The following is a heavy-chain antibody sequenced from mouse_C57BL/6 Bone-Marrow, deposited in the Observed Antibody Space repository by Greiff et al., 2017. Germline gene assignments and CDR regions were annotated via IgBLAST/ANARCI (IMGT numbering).Heavy chain of an antibody. CDR1: GYTFTDYN. CDR3: ASNDDYPWFAY. CDR2: INPNNGGT. V-gene: IGHV1-18*01. D-gene: IGHD2-3*01. J-gene: IGHJ3*01. Sequence: EVQLQQSGPELVKPGASVKIPCKASGYTFTDYNMDWVKQSHGESLEWIGDINPNNGGTIYNQKFKGKATLTVAKSSSTAYLELRSLTSEDTAVYYCASNDDYPWFAYWGQGTLVTVSA.